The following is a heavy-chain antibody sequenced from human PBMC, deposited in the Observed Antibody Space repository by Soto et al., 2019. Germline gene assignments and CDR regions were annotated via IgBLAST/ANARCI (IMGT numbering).Heavy chain of an antibody. J-gene: IGHJ4*02. CDR2: IKQDGSEK. CDR1: GFTFYNNW. CDR3: ARTRANFDY. Sequence: PGGSMGLSCAASGFTFYNNWMSWVRQAPGKGLEWVANIKQDGSEKYYVDSVKGRFTISRDNANNSLFLQMNSLRAEDTAVYYCARTRANFDYWGQGTLVTVSS. V-gene: IGHV3-7*01.